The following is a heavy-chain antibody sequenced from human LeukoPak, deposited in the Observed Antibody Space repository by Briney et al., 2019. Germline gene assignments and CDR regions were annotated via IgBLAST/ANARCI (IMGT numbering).Heavy chain of an antibody. V-gene: IGHV1-18*01. CDR1: GYTFTSYG. D-gene: IGHD3-22*01. CDR3: ARDRSYYDSSVADY. J-gene: IGHJ4*02. CDR2: ISAYNGNT. Sequence: ASVKVSCKASGYTFTSYGISWVRQAPGQGLEWMGWISAYNGNTNYAQKLQGRVTMTTDTSTSTAYMELRSLRSDDTAVYYCARDRSYYDSSVADYWGQGTLVTVSS.